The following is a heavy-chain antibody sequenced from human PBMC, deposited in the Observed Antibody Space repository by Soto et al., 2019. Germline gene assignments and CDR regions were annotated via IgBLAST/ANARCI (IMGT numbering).Heavy chain of an antibody. CDR3: ATMAGTYPY. D-gene: IGHD1-26*01. CDR1: GFSFSRFP. V-gene: IGHV3-74*01. Sequence: GSLRLSCAASGFSFSRFPMHWVRQAPGKGLVWVSRIDPDGSDTTYADSVKGRFTISRDNAKNIVYLQMSSLRAEDTALYYCATMAGTYPYWGQGTLVTVSS. CDR2: IDPDGSDT. J-gene: IGHJ4*02.